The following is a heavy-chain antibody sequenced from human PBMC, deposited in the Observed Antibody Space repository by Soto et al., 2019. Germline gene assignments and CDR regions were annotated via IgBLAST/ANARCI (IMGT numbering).Heavy chain of an antibody. CDR1: GYTFTGYY. V-gene: IGHV1-2*04. CDR2: INPNSGGT. CDR3: ARGRVYCRSTSCYGDYFDY. Sequence: QVQLVQSGAEVKKPGASVKVSCKASGYTFTGYYMHWVRQAPGQGLEWMGWINPNSGGTNYAQKFQGWVTMTRDTSIFTAYMELSRLRSDDTAVYYCARGRVYCRSTSCYGDYFDYWGQGTLVTVSS. D-gene: IGHD2-2*01. J-gene: IGHJ4*02.